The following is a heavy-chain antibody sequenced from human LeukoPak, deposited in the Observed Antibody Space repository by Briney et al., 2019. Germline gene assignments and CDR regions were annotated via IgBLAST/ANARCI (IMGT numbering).Heavy chain of an antibody. CDR3: ARGDSSGWPYYYYYMDV. D-gene: IGHD6-19*01. CDR1: GGSISSSSYY. J-gene: IGHJ6*03. V-gene: IGHV4-39*01. CDR2: IYYSGST. Sequence: SATLSLTCTVSGGSISSSSYYWGWIRQPPGKGLEWIGSIYYSGSTYYNPSLKSRVTISVDTSKNQFSLKLSSVTAADTAVYYCARGDSSGWPYYYYYMDVWGKGTTVTVSS.